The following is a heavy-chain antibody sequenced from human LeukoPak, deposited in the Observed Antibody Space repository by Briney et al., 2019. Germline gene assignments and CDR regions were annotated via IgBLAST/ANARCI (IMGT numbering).Heavy chain of an antibody. J-gene: IGHJ5*02. CDR2: ISAYNGNK. V-gene: IGHV1-18*01. CDR1: GYTFTSYG. CDR3: ARGGGEYCSSTSCYAVHWFDP. Sequence: ASVKVSCKASGYTFTSYGISWVRQAPGQGLEWMGWISAYNGNKNYAQKLQGRVTMTTDTSTSTAYMELRSLRSDDTAVYYCARGGGEYCSSTSCYAVHWFDPWGQGTLVTVSS. D-gene: IGHD2-2*01.